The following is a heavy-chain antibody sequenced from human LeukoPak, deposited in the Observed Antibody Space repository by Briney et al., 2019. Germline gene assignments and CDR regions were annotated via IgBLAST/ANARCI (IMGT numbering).Heavy chain of an antibody. Sequence: SETLSLTCTVSGGSISSYYWSWIRQPPGKGLEWIGYIYYSGSTNYNPSLKSRVTISVDTSKNQFPLKLSSVTAADTAVYYCARDGGYSSSWPYYYYGMDVWGQGTTVTVSS. CDR2: IYYSGST. CDR1: GGSISSYY. V-gene: IGHV4-59*01. D-gene: IGHD6-13*01. CDR3: ARDGGYSSSWPYYYYGMDV. J-gene: IGHJ6*02.